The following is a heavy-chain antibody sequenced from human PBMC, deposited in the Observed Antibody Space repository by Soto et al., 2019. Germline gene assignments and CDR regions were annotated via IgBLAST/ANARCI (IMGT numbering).Heavy chain of an antibody. D-gene: IGHD1-26*01. V-gene: IGHV3-30-3*01. CDR1: GFTFSSYA. J-gene: IGHJ4*02. Sequence: GGSLRLSCAASGFTFSSYAMHWVRQAPGKGLEWVAVISYDGSNKYYADSVKGRFTISRDNSKNTLYLQMNSLRAEDTAVYYCARDRRYSGSYSDYWGQGTLVTVSS. CDR2: ISYDGSNK. CDR3: ARDRRYSGSYSDY.